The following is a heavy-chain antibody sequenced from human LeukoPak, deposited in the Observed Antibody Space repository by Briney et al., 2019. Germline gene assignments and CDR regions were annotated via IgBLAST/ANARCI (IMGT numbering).Heavy chain of an antibody. V-gene: IGHV4-39*07. Sequence: SETLSLTCIVSGGSISSSTYFWGWIRQPPGKGLEWIGIISYNGTTYYNPSLKRRVTISVDTSKNQFSLKLSSVTAADTAVYYCARDRDDYGDYGLDYWGQGTLVTVSS. D-gene: IGHD4-17*01. J-gene: IGHJ4*02. CDR3: ARDRDDYGDYGLDY. CDR2: ISYNGTT. CDR1: GGSISSSTYF.